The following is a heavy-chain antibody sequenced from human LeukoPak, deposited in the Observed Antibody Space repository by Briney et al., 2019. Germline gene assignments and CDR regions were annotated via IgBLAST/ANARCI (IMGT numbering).Heavy chain of an antibody. D-gene: IGHD3-16*01. Sequence: PSETLSLTCTVSGGSISSSSYHWGWIRQPPGKGLEWIGSIYYSGSTYYNPSLKSRVTISVDTSKNQFSLKPSSVTAADTAVYYCASVSGPWGQGTLVTVSS. CDR1: GGSISSSSYH. CDR3: ASVSGP. J-gene: IGHJ4*02. CDR2: IYYSGST. V-gene: IGHV4-39*01.